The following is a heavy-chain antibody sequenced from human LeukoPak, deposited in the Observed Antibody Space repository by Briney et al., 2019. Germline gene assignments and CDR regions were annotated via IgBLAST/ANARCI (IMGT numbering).Heavy chain of an antibody. Sequence: ASVKVSCKASGYTFTDYYMHWVRQAPGQGLEWMGWISAYNGNTNYAQKLQGRVTMTTDTSTSTAYMELRSLRSDDTAVYYCARDGAWDYVMGGPWGQGTLVTVSS. CDR3: ARDGAWDYVMGGP. J-gene: IGHJ5*02. D-gene: IGHD3-16*01. CDR1: GYTFTDYY. V-gene: IGHV1-18*04. CDR2: ISAYNGNT.